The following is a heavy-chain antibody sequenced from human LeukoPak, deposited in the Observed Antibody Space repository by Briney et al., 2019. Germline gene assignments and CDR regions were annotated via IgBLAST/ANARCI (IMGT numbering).Heavy chain of an antibody. CDR1: GGPIIASY. CDR2: THYSGTG. V-gene: IGHV4-59*01. J-gene: IGHJ4*02. D-gene: IGHD3-22*01. CDR3: ARVRFYDTTGYSTSYYLDY. Sequence: SGTLSLTCAVSGGPIIASYWSWIRQPPGKGLEWIGYTHYSGTGNYNPSLKSRVTISIDTSKNRFSLRLTSVTAADTAVYYCARVRFYDTTGYSTSYYLDYWGQGALVTVSS.